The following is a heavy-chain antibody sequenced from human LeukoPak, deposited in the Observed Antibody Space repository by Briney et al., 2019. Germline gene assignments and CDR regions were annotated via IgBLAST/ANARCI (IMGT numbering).Heavy chain of an antibody. CDR1: GYTFTSYD. Sequence: ASVKVSCKASGYTFTSYDINWVRQAPGQGLEWMGWISAYNGNTNYAQKLQGRVTMTTDTSTSTAYMELRSLRSDDTAVYYCARTTVVTPSNWFDPWGQGTLVTVSS. D-gene: IGHD4-23*01. CDR2: ISAYNGNT. V-gene: IGHV1-18*01. J-gene: IGHJ5*02. CDR3: ARTTVVTPSNWFDP.